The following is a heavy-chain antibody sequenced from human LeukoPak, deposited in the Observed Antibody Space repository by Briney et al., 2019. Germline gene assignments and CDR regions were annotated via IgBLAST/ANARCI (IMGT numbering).Heavy chain of an antibody. J-gene: IGHJ4*02. CDR3: ARTPSGSDDGGY. Sequence: ASVKVSCKASGYTFTNYYIHWVRQAPGHGLEWLGISNPSGDSTNYAQKFQGRVTMTRDTSTSTVYMDLSRLRSDDTAVYYCARTPSGSDDGGYWGQGTLVTVSS. V-gene: IGHV1-46*01. CDR2: SNPSGDST. CDR1: GYTFTNYY. D-gene: IGHD1-26*01.